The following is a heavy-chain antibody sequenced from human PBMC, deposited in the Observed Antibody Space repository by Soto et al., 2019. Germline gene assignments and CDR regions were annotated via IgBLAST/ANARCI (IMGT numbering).Heavy chain of an antibody. V-gene: IGHV4-30-4*01. Sequence: SETLSLTCTVSGGSISSGDYYWSWIRQPPGKGLEWIGYIYYSGSTYYNPSLMSRVTISVDTSKNQFSLKLSSVTAADTAVYYCARGDYGDDEYFQHWGQGTLVTVSS. CDR3: ARGDYGDDEYFQH. D-gene: IGHD4-17*01. CDR2: IYYSGST. J-gene: IGHJ1*01. CDR1: GGSISSGDYY.